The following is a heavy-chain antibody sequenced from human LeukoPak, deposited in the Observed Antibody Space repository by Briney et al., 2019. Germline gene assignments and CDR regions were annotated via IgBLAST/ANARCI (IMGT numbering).Heavy chain of an antibody. CDR2: INPSGGST. J-gene: IGHJ4*02. CDR3: ARGDRRPDKFGELRPFDY. CDR1: GYTFTSYY. Sequence: ASVKVSCKASGYTFTSYYMHWVRQAPGQGLEWMGIINPSGGSTSYAQKFQGRVTMTRDTSTSTVYRELRSLRSEDTAVYYCARGDRRPDKFGELRPFDYWGQGTLVTVSS. V-gene: IGHV1-46*01. D-gene: IGHD3-10*01.